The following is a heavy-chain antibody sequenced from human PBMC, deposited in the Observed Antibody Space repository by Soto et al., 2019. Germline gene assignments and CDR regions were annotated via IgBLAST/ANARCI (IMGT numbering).Heavy chain of an antibody. Sequence: EVQLLESGGGLVQPGGSLRLACAASGFTFSNYGMSWARQAPGKGLEWVSAISGSGGDTYYADSVKGRFTISRDNSKNTLFLQMISLRAEDTAVYYCAKRGDKGYYFDYWGQGTLVTVSS. CDR1: GFTFSNYG. CDR3: AKRGDKGYYFDY. D-gene: IGHD2-21*02. V-gene: IGHV3-23*01. CDR2: ISGSGGDT. J-gene: IGHJ4*02.